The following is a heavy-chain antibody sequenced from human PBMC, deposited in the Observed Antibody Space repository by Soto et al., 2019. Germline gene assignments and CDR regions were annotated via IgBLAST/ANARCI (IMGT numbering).Heavy chain of an antibody. CDR1: GGSISSYY. CDR2: IHYSEST. CDR3: TRGGHPYKTGH. V-gene: IGHV4-59*01. D-gene: IGHD3-9*01. J-gene: IGHJ4*02. Sequence: PSETLSLTCTVSGGSISSYYWSWIRQPPGKGLEWIGFIHYSESTNYNPSLKGRVSMSVDTSNNQFSLKLTSVNTADTAIYYCTRGGHPYKTGHWGQGTLVTVSS.